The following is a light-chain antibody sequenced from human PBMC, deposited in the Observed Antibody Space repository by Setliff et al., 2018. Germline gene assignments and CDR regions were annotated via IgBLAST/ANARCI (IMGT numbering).Light chain of an antibody. CDR1: SSDVGGYNY. CDR3: CSYAGSYTSLYV. Sequence: QSVLTQPRSVSGSPGQSVTISCTGTSSDVGGYNYVSWYQQHPGKAPKLMIYDVSXXXSGVPDXXXGSXSXXXXXXXISGLQAEDEADYYCCSYAGSYTSLYVFGTGTKVTVL. V-gene: IGLV2-11*01. CDR2: DVS. J-gene: IGLJ1*01.